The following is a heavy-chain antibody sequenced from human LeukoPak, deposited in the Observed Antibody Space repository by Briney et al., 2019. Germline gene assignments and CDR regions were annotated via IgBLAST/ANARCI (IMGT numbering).Heavy chain of an antibody. J-gene: IGHJ4*02. D-gene: IGHD2/OR15-2a*01. CDR1: GFTFSSYV. CDR2: ISVSGGGT. CDR3: AKAPPSLSSPDN. V-gene: IGHV3-23*01. Sequence: HPGGSLRLSCVASGFTFSSYVLCWVRKAPGKGLEWVSAISVSGGGTYYADSVKGRFTISRDNSKNTLFLQINSLRAEDTAVYYCAKAPPSLSSPDNWGQGTLVTVSS.